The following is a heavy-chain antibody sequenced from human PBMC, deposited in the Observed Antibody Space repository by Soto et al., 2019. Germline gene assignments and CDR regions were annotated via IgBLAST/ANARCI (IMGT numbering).Heavy chain of an antibody. J-gene: IGHJ5*02. Sequence: QLQLQESGPGLVKPSETLSLTCTVSGGSISSSSYYWGWIRQPPGKGLEWIGSIYYSGSTYYNPSLKSRVPISEDTSKTQFSLNLRAVTAADGAVYSWAPRPYNNCSAPWGQGTLVTVSS. CDR2: IYYSGST. V-gene: IGHV4-39*01. CDR1: GGSISSSSYY. CDR3: APRPYNNCSAP.